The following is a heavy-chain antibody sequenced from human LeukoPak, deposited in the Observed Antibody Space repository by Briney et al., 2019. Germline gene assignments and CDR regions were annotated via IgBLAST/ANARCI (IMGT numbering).Heavy chain of an antibody. D-gene: IGHD3-22*01. CDR3: ARHYTYYYDSSLGWFDP. J-gene: IGHJ5*02. Sequence: SETLSLTCAVSGGSISSSNWWSWVRQPPGKGLEWIGEIYHSGSTYYNPSLKSRVTISVDTSKNQFSLKLSSVTAADTAVYYCARHYTYYYDSSLGWFDPWGQGTLVTVSS. V-gene: IGHV4-4*02. CDR2: IYHSGST. CDR1: GGSISSSNW.